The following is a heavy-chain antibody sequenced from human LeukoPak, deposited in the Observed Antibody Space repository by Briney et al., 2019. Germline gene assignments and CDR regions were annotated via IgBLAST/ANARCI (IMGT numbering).Heavy chain of an antibody. Sequence: GGSLRLSCAASGFTVSSKHMSWVRQTPGKGLEWVVKISPSSDFTDYAHSVRGRFTVSRDNAKNSVYVQMNSLRADDTAVYYCAREHWWRMDVWGQGTTVTVSS. CDR1: GFTVSSKH. CDR3: AREHWWRMDV. CDR2: ISPSSDFT. J-gene: IGHJ6*02. D-gene: IGHD2-15*01. V-gene: IGHV3-11*05.